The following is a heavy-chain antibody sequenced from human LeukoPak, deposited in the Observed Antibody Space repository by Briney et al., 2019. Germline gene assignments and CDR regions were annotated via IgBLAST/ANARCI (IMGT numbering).Heavy chain of an antibody. Sequence: GGSLRLSCAASGFTFSSCAMHWVRQAPGKGLEWVALISYDGSNKYYAESVKGRLTISRNNSKKTLYLQMDSLSAEDTAVYYCAKGPVVVTSDPYLDSWGQGTLVTVSS. D-gene: IGHD2-21*02. V-gene: IGHV3-30*18. J-gene: IGHJ4*02. CDR1: GFTFSSCA. CDR2: ISYDGSNK. CDR3: AKGPVVVTSDPYLDS.